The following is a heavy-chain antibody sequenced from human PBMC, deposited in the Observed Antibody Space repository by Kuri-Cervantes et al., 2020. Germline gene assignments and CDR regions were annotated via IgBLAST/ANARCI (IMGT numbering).Heavy chain of an antibody. D-gene: IGHD2/OR15-2a*01. CDR3: TRDREHKYGNCFDY. Sequence: ESLKISCAVYGGSFSGYYWSWIRQPPGKGLEWIGEINHSGSTNYNPSLKSRVTISVDTSKNQFSLRLTSVTAADTAVYYCTRDREHKYGNCFDYWGQGILVTVSS. V-gene: IGHV4-34*01. CDR2: INHSGST. CDR1: GGSFSGYY. J-gene: IGHJ4*02.